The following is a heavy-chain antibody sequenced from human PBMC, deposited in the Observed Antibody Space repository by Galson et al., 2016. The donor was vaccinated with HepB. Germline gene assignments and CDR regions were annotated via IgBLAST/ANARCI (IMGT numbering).Heavy chain of an antibody. CDR2: IHPSDSDT. CDR1: EDRFTSYW. J-gene: IGHJ4*02. CDR3: ATTREKTTTTFDF. D-gene: IGHD5-24*01. V-gene: IGHV5-51*01. Sequence: QSGAEVKKPGESLKISCKGPEDRFTSYWIGWVRQMPGKGLEWMGIIHPSDSDTRYSPSFQGQVTISADKSISTAYLHWVSLRASDSAMYYCATTREKTTTTFDFWGQGTLVTVSS.